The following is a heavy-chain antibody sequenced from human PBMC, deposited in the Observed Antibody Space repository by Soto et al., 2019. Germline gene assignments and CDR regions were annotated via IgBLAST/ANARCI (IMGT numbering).Heavy chain of an antibody. CDR3: AREGLRYFDWLSYLGYYYYGMDV. J-gene: IGHJ6*02. CDR2: IWYDGSNK. CDR1: GFTFSSYG. D-gene: IGHD3-9*01. Sequence: GGSLRLSCAASGFTFSSYGMHWVRQAPGKGLEWVAVIWYDGSNKYYADSVKGRFTISRDNSKNTLYLQMNSLRAEDTAVYYCAREGLRYFDWLSYLGYYYYGMDVWGQGTTVTVSS. V-gene: IGHV3-33*01.